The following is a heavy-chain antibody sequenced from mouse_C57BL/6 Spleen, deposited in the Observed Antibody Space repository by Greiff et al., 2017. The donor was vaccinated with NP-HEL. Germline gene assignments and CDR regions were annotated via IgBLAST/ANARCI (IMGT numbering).Heavy chain of an antibody. CDR2: IYPGSGNT. D-gene: IGHD1-1*01. V-gene: IGHV1-76*01. J-gene: IGHJ4*01. Sequence: VQLQQSGAELVRPGASVKLSCKASGYTFTDYYINWVKQRPGQGLEWIARIYPGSGNTYYNEKFKGKATLTAEKSSSTAYMQLSSLTSEDSAVYFCARGGTVVAKDYAMDYWGQGTSVTVSS. CDR3: ARGGTVVAKDYAMDY. CDR1: GYTFTDYY.